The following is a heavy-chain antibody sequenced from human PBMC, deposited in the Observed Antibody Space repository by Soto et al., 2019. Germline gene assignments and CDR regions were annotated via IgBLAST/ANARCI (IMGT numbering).Heavy chain of an antibody. Sequence: PSETLSLTCTVSGGSISNYYWNWVRQPAGKELEWIGRMCNTGSASYNPSLRSRVSMSIDMSRNQFSLKLTSVTAADTALYYCARERQVGPYYYYAMDVWGQGTTVTVSS. J-gene: IGHJ6*02. V-gene: IGHV4-4*07. CDR3: ARERQVGPYYYYAMDV. CDR2: MCNTGSA. CDR1: GGSISNYY.